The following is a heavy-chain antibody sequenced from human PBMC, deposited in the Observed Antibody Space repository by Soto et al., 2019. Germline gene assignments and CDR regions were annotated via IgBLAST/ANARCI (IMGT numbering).Heavy chain of an antibody. CDR3: ARDQVRFLGLSGMDV. V-gene: IGHV1-18*04. J-gene: IGHJ6*02. CDR2: ISAYNGNT. Sequence: ASVKVSCKASGYTFSSYGISWVRQAPGQGLEWMGWISAYNGNTNYAQKLQGRVTMTTDTSTSTAYMELRSLRSDDTAVYYCARDQVRFLGLSGMDVWGQGTTVTVSS. D-gene: IGHD3-3*01. CDR1: GYTFSSYG.